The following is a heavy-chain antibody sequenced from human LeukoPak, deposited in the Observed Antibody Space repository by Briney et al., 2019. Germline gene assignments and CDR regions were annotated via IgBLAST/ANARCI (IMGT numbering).Heavy chain of an antibody. J-gene: IGHJ5*02. CDR3: AREGCSSTSCPRKWFDP. CDR1: GYTFTSYG. CDR2: IIPIFGTA. D-gene: IGHD2-2*01. Sequence: SVKVSCKASGYTFTSYGISWVRQAPGQGLEWMGGIIPIFGTANYAQKFQGRVTITADESTSTAYMELSSLRSEDTAVYYCAREGCSSTSCPRKWFDPWGQGTLVTVSS. V-gene: IGHV1-69*13.